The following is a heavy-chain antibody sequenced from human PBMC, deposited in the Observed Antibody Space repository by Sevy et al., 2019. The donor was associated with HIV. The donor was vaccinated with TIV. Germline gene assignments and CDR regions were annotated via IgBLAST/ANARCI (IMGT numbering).Heavy chain of an antibody. CDR3: ASDMITFGGVIAPDAFDI. J-gene: IGHJ3*02. CDR1: GFTFSSYS. Sequence: GGSLRLSCAASGFTFSSYSMNWVRQAPGKGLEWVSSISSSSSYIYYADPVKGRFTISRDNAKNSLYLQMNSLRAEDTAVSYCASDMITFGGVIAPDAFDIWGQGTMVTVSS. CDR2: ISSSSSYI. D-gene: IGHD3-16*02. V-gene: IGHV3-21*01.